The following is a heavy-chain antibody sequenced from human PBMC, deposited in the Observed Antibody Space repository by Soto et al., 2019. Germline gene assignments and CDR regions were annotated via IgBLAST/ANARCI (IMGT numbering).Heavy chain of an antibody. CDR1: GYTFSSYT. Sequence: QVRLVQSGAEVKKPGSSVKVSCKASGYTFSSYTINWVRQAPGQGLELMGGIIPVFNSATYAQKLQGRVTITADESTSTAYLELRSPRSEDTAVYYCARIGDGNQRPFDYWGQRTLVTVSS. CDR3: ARIGDGNQRPFDY. V-gene: IGHV1-69*01. D-gene: IGHD6-25*01. CDR2: IIPVFNSA. J-gene: IGHJ4*02.